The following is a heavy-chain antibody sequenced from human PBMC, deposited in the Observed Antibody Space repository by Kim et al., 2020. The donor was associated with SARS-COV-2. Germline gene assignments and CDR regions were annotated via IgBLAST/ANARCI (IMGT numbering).Heavy chain of an antibody. CDR3: ARGLVQQWLGNWFDP. CDR2: MNPNSGNT. D-gene: IGHD6-19*01. CDR1: GYTFTSYD. J-gene: IGHJ5*02. Sequence: ASVMVSCKASGYTFTSYDINWVRQATGQGLEGMGWMNPNSGNTGYAQKFQGRVTMTRNTSISTAYMELSSLRSEDTAVYYCARGLVQQWLGNWFDPWGQGTLVTVSS. V-gene: IGHV1-8*01.